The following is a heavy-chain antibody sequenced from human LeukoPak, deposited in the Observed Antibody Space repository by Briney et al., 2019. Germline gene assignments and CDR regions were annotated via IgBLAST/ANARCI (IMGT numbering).Heavy chain of an antibody. V-gene: IGHV1-18*01. Sequence: ASVKVSCKASGYTFTSYGISWVRQAPGQGLEWMGWISAYNGNTNYAQKLQGRVTMTTDTSTSTAYMELRSLRSDDTAVYYCARDDPYVVRGDISRIWCDPWGQGTLVTVSS. J-gene: IGHJ5*02. CDR2: ISAYNGNT. CDR3: ARDDPYVVRGDISRIWCDP. CDR1: GYTFTSYG. D-gene: IGHD3-10*01.